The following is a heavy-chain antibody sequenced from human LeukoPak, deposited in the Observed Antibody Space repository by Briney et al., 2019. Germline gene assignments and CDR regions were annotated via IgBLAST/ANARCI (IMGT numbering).Heavy chain of an antibody. J-gene: IGHJ4*02. CDR2: IYYTGST. D-gene: IGHD3-10*01. CDR1: GDSISSFY. Sequence: SETLSLTCTVSGDSISSFYWSWIRQSPEKGLECIGYIYYTGSTSYNPSLKGRVIISADTSSNQSSLKLSSVTAADTAIYYCARIRFYGSGSNYNAVGFYYFDYWGQGTLVTVSS. V-gene: IGHV4-59*13. CDR3: ARIRFYGSGSNYNAVGFYYFDY.